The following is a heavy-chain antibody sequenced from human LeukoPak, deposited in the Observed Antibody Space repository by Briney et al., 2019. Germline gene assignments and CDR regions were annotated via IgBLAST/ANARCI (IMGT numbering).Heavy chain of an antibody. CDR1: GGSISSSSYY. J-gene: IGHJ4*02. CDR3: VRDSSGYGLNDY. CDR2: IYYSGST. Sequence: PSETLSLTCTVSGGSISSSSYYWGWIRQPPGKGLEWIGSIYYSGSTYYNPSLKSRLTISVDTSRNQISLKLTSVTAADTAVRYCVRDSSGYGLNDYWGQGTLVTVS. D-gene: IGHD5-12*01. V-gene: IGHV4-39*07.